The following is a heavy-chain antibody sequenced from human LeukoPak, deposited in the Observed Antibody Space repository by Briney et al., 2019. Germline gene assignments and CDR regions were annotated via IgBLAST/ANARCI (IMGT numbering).Heavy chain of an antibody. Sequence: GASVKVSCKASGGTFSSYAISWVRQAPGQGLEGMGRVIPILGIANYAQKFQGRVTITADKSTSTAYMELSSLRSEDTAVYYCARDGSTGTAHWARRWTHQNWFDPWGQGTLVTVSS. V-gene: IGHV1-69*04. D-gene: IGHD1-1*01. CDR1: GGTFSSYA. CDR3: ARDGSTGTAHWARRWTHQNWFDP. J-gene: IGHJ5*02. CDR2: VIPILGIA.